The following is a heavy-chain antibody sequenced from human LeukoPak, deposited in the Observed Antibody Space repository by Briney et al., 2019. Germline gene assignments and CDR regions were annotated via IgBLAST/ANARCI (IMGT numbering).Heavy chain of an antibody. J-gene: IGHJ4*02. CDR1: GGSFTAFY. V-gene: IGHV4-4*07. CDR3: ARGGGGSYLFDY. D-gene: IGHD1-26*01. Sequence: SETLSLTCTVYGGSFTAFYWSWIRQPAGKGLEWIGRIYTSGSANYNPSLKSRVTMSVDTSKNQFSLKLSSVTAADTAVYYCARGGGGSYLFDYWGQGTLVTVSS. CDR2: IYTSGSA.